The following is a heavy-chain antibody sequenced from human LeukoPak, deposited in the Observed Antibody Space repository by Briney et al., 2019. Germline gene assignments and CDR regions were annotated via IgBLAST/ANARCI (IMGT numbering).Heavy chain of an antibody. CDR1: GFSFSTYD. Sequence: GGSLRLSCAASGFSFSTYDIHWVRQAPGKGLEWVAFIRSDRSNEYYADSVKGRFTVSRDNSKNTAYLQMNSLRAEDTAVYYCARDTAVAGDFDYWGQGTLVTVSS. V-gene: IGHV3-30*02. CDR2: IRSDRSNE. CDR3: ARDTAVAGDFDY. D-gene: IGHD6-19*01. J-gene: IGHJ4*02.